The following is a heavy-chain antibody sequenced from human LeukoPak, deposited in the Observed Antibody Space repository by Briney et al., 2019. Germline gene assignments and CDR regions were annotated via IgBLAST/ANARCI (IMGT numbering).Heavy chain of an antibody. Sequence: GRSLRLSCAASGFTFDDYAMHWVRQAPGKGLEWVSGISWNSGSIGYADSVKGRFTISRDNAKNSLYLQMNSLRAEDTALYYCAKNITEENIWNAFFIWGQGTMVTVSS. CDR3: AKNITEENIWNAFFI. CDR1: GFTFDDYA. J-gene: IGHJ3*02. D-gene: IGHD2/OR15-2a*01. V-gene: IGHV3-9*01. CDR2: ISWNSGSI.